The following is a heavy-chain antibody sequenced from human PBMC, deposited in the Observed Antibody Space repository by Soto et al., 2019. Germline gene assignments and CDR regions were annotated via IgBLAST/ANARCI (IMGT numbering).Heavy chain of an antibody. V-gene: IGHV1-8*01. CDR2: MNPNSGNT. CDR3: ARGVGILTGYPY. CDR1: GYTFTSYD. D-gene: IGHD3-9*01. J-gene: IGHJ4*02. Sequence: ASVKVSCKASGYTFTSYDINWVRQATGQGLEWMGWMNPNSGNTGYAQKFQGRVTMTRNTSISTAYMELSSLRSEDTAVYYCARGVGILTGYPYWGQGTLVTVSS.